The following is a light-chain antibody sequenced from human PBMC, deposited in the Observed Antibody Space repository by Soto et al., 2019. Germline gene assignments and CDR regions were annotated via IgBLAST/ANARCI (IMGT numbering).Light chain of an antibody. V-gene: IGKV1-5*01. CDR2: DDS. CDR1: QSISRW. CDR3: QQYNTYST. J-gene: IGKJ5*01. Sequence: DIQMTQSPSTLSASVGDRVTITCRASQSISRWLAWYQQKPGKAPQALIYDDSSLKSGVPSRFSGNGSGTEFTLTISSPQPDDFATYYCQQYNTYSTFGQGTRLENK.